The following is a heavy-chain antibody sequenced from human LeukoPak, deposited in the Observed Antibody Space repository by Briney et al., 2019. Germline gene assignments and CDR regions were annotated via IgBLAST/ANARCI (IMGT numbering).Heavy chain of an antibody. V-gene: IGHV3-23*01. Sequence: PGGSLRLSCAASGFTFSSYAMSWVRQAPGKGLEWVSAISGSGGSTYYADSVKGRFTISRDNSKNTLYLQMNSLRAEDTAVYYCAKDRLPYSSGWYGGYFQHWGQGTLVTVSS. CDR1: GFTFSSYA. J-gene: IGHJ1*01. CDR3: AKDRLPYSSGWYGGYFQH. CDR2: ISGSGGST. D-gene: IGHD6-19*01.